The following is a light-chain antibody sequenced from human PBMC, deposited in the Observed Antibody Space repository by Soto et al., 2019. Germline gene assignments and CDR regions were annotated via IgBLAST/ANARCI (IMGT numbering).Light chain of an antibody. V-gene: IGLV1-40*01. CDR2: GDT. Sequence: QSVLTQPPSVSGAPGQRVTISCTGSSSNIGAGYDVHWYQQLPGTAPKLLIYGDTNRPSEVPDRFSGSKSGTSASLAITGLQAEDEADYYCQSYDSSLSGPTFVFGTGTKVTVL. CDR3: QSYDSSLSGPTFV. CDR1: SSNIGAGYD. J-gene: IGLJ1*01.